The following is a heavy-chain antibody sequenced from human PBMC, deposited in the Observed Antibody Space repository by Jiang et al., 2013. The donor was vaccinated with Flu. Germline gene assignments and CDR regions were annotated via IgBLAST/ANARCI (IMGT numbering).Heavy chain of an antibody. V-gene: IGHV5-10-1*01. D-gene: IGHD1-1*01. CDR2: IGPSDSYT. CDR3: ARHRTGTYRTETTYGLDV. J-gene: IGHJ6*01. CDR1: GYSFSSYW. Sequence: GAEVKKPGESLRISCKGSGYSFSSYWISWVRQMPGKGLEWMGRIGPSDSYTYYSPSFQGHVTISTDKSSSTAYLQWRSLKASDTAIYYCARHRTGTYRTETTYGLDVVG.